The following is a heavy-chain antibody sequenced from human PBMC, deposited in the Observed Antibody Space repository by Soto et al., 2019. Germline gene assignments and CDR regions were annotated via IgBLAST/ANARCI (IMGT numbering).Heavy chain of an antibody. D-gene: IGHD6-13*01. Sequence: SVKVSCKASGGTFSSYAISWVRQAPGQGLEWMGGIIPIFGTANYAQKFQGRVTITADKSTSTAYMELSSLRSEDTAVYYCARGAIAARPHYYYYYGMDVWGQGTTVTVSS. J-gene: IGHJ6*02. V-gene: IGHV1-69*06. CDR1: GGTFSSYA. CDR3: ARGAIAARPHYYYYYGMDV. CDR2: IIPIFGTA.